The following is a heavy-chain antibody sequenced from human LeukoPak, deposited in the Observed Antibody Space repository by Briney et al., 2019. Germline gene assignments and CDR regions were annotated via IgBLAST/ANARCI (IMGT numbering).Heavy chain of an antibody. CDR3: ARDDGRGVIMDY. Sequence: GGSLRLSCAVSGFTFSSYVIQWVRQAPGKGLEWVAAISKDGSAKYYADSVKGRFTISRDNSMNTLFLQINGLRSEDTAVYYCARDDGRGVIMDYWGQGTLVTVSS. D-gene: IGHD3-10*02. J-gene: IGHJ4*02. CDR1: GFTFSSYV. V-gene: IGHV3-30-3*01. CDR2: ISKDGSAK.